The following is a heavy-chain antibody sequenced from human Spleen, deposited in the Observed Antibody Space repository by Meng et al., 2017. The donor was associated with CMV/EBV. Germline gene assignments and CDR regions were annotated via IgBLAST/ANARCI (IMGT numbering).Heavy chain of an antibody. Sequence: ASVKVSCKASGYTFTGYYIQWVRQAPGQGLEWMGWINPNSGDTNSEQRFQGRVTMTRDTSISTAYMELSRLTLDDTAVYYCARVTPKEWELLQFPEDYWGQGTLVTVSS. CDR1: GYTFTGYY. J-gene: IGHJ4*02. CDR2: INPNSGDT. V-gene: IGHV1-2*02. CDR3: ARVTPKEWELLQFPEDY. D-gene: IGHD1-26*01.